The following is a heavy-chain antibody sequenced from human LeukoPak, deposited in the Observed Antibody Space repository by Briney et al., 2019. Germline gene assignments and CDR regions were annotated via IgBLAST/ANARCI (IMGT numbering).Heavy chain of an antibody. Sequence: QSGGSLRLSCAASGFTFSSYAMHWVRQAPGKGLEWVAVISYDGSNKYYADSVKGRFTISRDNSKNTLYLQMNSLRAEDTAVYYCARDQSREGSPGAFDIWGQGTMVTVSS. CDR3: ARDQSREGSPGAFDI. V-gene: IGHV3-30-3*01. CDR1: GFTFSSYA. CDR2: ISYDGSNK. D-gene: IGHD1-26*01. J-gene: IGHJ3*02.